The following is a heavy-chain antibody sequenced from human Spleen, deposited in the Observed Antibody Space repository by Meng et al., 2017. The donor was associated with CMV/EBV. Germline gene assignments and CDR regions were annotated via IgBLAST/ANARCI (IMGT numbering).Heavy chain of an antibody. CDR2: ISYDGSNK. CDR3: ARDEGGSYWRYYYYGMDV. CDR1: GFTFSSYA. D-gene: IGHD1-26*01. J-gene: IGHJ6*02. V-gene: IGHV3-30-3*01. Sequence: GGSLRLSCAASGFTFSSYAMHWVRQAPGKGLEWVAVISYDGSNKYYADSVKGRFTIPRDNSKNTLYPQMNSLRAEDTAVYYCARDEGGSYWRYYYYGMDVWGQGTTVTVSS.